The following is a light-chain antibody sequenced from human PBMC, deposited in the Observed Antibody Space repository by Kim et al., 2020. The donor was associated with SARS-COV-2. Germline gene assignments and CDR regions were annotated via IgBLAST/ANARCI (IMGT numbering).Light chain of an antibody. CDR3: QSYNRSIVV. J-gene: IGLJ2*01. CDR2: EDD. V-gene: IGLV6-57*03. CDR1: GGNIGDKY. Sequence: TVAYSCTRVGGNIGDKYVQWYKQRPGGVPTPVVYEDDQRPSGVPDRFSGSIDSSSNSASLTISGLKTEDEADYYCQSYNRSIVVFGGGTQLTVL.